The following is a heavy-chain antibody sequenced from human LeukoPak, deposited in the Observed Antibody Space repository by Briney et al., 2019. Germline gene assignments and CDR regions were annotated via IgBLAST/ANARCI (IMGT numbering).Heavy chain of an antibody. D-gene: IGHD3-22*01. CDR2: ISGSSTDI. CDR1: GFTFSNYE. CDR3: ARRGYYDSSGYDY. J-gene: IGHJ4*02. V-gene: IGHV3-21*06. Sequence: PGGSLRLSCAASGFTFSNYEMNWVRQAPGKGLEWVSSISGSSTDIYYADSVKGRFTISRDNAKNSVFLQINNLRVEDTAIYYCARRGYYDSSGYDYWGQGTLVTVSS.